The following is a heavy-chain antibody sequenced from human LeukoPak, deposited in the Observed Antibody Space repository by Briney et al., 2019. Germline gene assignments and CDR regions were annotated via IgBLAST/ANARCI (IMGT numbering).Heavy chain of an antibody. J-gene: IGHJ3*02. CDR3: AKLSGIAVLGAFDI. CDR1: GFTFSSYA. V-gene: IGHV3-23*01. Sequence: GGSLRLSCAAFGFTFSSYAMSWVRQAPGKGLEWVSVISGSGGSTYYADSVKGRFTISRDNSKNTLYLQTNSLRVEDTAVYYCAKLSGIAVLGAFDIWGQGTMVTVSS. CDR2: ISGSGGST. D-gene: IGHD6-19*01.